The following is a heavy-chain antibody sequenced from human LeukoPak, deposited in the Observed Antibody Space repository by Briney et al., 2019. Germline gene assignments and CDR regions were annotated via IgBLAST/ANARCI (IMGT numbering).Heavy chain of an antibody. D-gene: IGHD3-22*01. V-gene: IGHV3-7*01. CDR2: INQGGSEK. CDR1: GFTFSSYW. J-gene: IGHJ5*02. Sequence: PGGSLRLSCAASGFTFSSYWMSWVRQAPEKGLEWVANINQGGSEKYYVDSVRGRFTISRDNAKNSLYLQMNSLRAEDTAVYYCAREDYYDSSGLGSWGQGTLVTVSS. CDR3: AREDYYDSSGLGS.